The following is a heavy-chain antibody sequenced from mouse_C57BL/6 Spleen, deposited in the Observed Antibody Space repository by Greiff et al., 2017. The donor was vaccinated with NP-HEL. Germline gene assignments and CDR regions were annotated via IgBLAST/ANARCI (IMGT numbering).Heavy chain of an antibody. J-gene: IGHJ1*03. CDR3: ARSPYYYGSSYWYFDV. Sequence: VKLVESGPGLVQPSQSLSITCTVSGFSLTSYGVHWVRQSPGKGLEWLGVIWSGGSTDYNAAFISRLSISKDNSKSQVFFKMNSLQADDTAIYYCARSPYYYGSSYWYFDVWGTGTTVTVSS. CDR2: IWSGGST. V-gene: IGHV2-2*01. D-gene: IGHD1-1*01. CDR1: GFSLTSYG.